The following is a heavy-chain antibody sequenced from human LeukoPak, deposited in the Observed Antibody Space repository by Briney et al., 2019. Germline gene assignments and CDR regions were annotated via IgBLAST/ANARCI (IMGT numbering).Heavy chain of an antibody. J-gene: IGHJ3*02. CDR3: ARLAPPEVWFGELPRGDDALDI. V-gene: IGHV4-39*01. D-gene: IGHD3-10*01. CDR2: IYYSGST. Sequence: SETLSLTCTVSGGSISSSSYYWGWIRQPPGKGLEWIGSIYYSGSTYYNPSLKSRVTISVDTSKNQFSLKLSSVTAADTAVYYCARLAPPEVWFGELPRGDDALDIWGQGTMVTVSS. CDR1: GGSISSSSYY.